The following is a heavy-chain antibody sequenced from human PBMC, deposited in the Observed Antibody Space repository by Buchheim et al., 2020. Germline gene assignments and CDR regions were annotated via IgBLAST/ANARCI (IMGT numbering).Heavy chain of an antibody. D-gene: IGHD2-8*01. Sequence: DVQLVESGGGLTEPGGSLRLSYAFSGFSFSFYSMNWVRQAPGKGLEWVSRINSDGAITNYADSVKGRFTISRDNAKNTLYLQMDSLRAEDTAVYYCVKMEAPWGQGTL. CDR1: GFSFSFYS. CDR2: INSDGAIT. V-gene: IGHV3-74*02. J-gene: IGHJ5*02. CDR3: VKMEAP.